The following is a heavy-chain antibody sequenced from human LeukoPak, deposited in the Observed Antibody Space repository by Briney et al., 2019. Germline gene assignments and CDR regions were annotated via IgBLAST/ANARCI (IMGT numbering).Heavy chain of an antibody. CDR1: GYTFTGYY. Sequence: ASVKVSCKASGYTFTGYYMHWVRQAPGQGLEWMGWVNPNSGGTNYAQKFQGRVTMTRDTSISTANMQLSRLRSDDTAVYYCARDDEGYRGFDYWGQGTLVTVSS. CDR3: ARDDEGYRGFDY. J-gene: IGHJ4*02. CDR2: VNPNSGGT. V-gene: IGHV1-2*02. D-gene: IGHD5-12*01.